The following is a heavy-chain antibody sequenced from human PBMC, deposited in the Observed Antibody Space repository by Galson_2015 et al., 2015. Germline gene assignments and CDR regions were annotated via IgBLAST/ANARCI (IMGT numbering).Heavy chain of an antibody. CDR3: AKDSLKLATYYMDI. J-gene: IGHJ6*03. CDR1: EFMFAYYG. CDR2: ISWNSGTK. D-gene: IGHD3-3*02. V-gene: IGHV3-9*01. Sequence: SLRLSCAASEFMFAYYGMHWVRQAPGKGLEWVSGISWNSGTKNYADSVKGRFTISRDNAKKSLYLQMYSLRVEDTAIYFCAKDSLKLATYYMDIWGKGSSVTVAS.